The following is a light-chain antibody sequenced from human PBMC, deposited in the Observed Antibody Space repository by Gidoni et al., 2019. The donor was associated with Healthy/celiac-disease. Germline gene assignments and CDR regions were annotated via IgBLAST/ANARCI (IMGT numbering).Light chain of an antibody. CDR1: QSVSSSY. CDR3: QQYGSSPWT. J-gene: IGKJ1*01. V-gene: IGKV3-20*01. Sequence: EIVLTQSPGTLSLSPGEIATLSCRASQSVSSSYLAWYQQKPGQAPRLLIYGASSRATGIPDTFSGSGSGTDFTLTISRLEPEDFAVYYCQQYGSSPWTFGQXTKVEIK. CDR2: GAS.